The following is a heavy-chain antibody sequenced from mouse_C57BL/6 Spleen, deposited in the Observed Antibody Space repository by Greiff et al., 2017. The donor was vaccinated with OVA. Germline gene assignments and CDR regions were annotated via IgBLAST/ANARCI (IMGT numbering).Heavy chain of an antibody. Sequence: QVQLQQPGAELVKPGASVKMSCKASGYTFTSYWITWVKQRPGQGLAWIGDIYPGSGSTNYNEKFKSKATLTVDTSSSTAYMQLSSLTSEDSAVYYCARYYYGSSYGDYWGQGTTLTVSS. D-gene: IGHD1-1*01. CDR2: IYPGSGST. J-gene: IGHJ2*01. CDR1: GYTFTSYW. CDR3: ARYYYGSSYGDY. V-gene: IGHV1-55*01.